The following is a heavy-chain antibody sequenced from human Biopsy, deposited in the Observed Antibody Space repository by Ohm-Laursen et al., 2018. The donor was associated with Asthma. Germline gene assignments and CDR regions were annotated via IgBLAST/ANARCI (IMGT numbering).Heavy chain of an antibody. D-gene: IGHD2-21*01. Sequence: APVKVSCNASGGTFNSDAISWVRQAPGQGLKWMGGIIPIFGTPSYAQNFQSRLTITADDSTSTVYMELSSLRSEDTAMYYCARSYCGGDCFSPFDYWGQGTLVTVSS. CDR1: GGTFNSDA. CDR2: IIPIFGTP. CDR3: ARSYCGGDCFSPFDY. J-gene: IGHJ4*02. V-gene: IGHV1-69*13.